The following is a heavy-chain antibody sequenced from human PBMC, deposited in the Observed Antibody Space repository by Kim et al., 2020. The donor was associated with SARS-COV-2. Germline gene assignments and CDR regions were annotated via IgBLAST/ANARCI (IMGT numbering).Heavy chain of an antibody. CDR2: IYYSGST. D-gene: IGHD1-26*01. Sequence: SETLSLTCTVSGGSISSGDSYWIWIRQPPGKGLEWIGYIYYSGSTYYNPSLKSRVTMSVDTSKNQFSLRLSSVTAADAAVYYCARDQSLVGGTVDAFDVWGQGRRVTVSP. CDR1: GGSISSGDSY. V-gene: IGHV4-30-4*01. CDR3: ARDQSLVGGTVDAFDV. J-gene: IGHJ3*01.